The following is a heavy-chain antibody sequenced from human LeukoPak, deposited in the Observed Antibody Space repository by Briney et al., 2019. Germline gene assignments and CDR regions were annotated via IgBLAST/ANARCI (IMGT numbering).Heavy chain of an antibody. J-gene: IGHJ4*02. Sequence: GGSLRLSCAASGFTFSSYEMNWVRQAPGEGLEWVSYISSSGSIIYYADSVKGRFTISRDNAKNSLYLQMNSLRAEDTAVYYCARGPYSSVWYYFEYWGQGTLVTVSS. CDR1: GFTFSSYE. V-gene: IGHV3-48*03. CDR3: ARGPYSSVWYYFEY. D-gene: IGHD6-19*01. CDR2: ISSSGSII.